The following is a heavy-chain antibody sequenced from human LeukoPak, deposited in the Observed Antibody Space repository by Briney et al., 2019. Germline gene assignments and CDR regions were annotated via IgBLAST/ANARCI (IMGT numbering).Heavy chain of an antibody. Sequence: GGSLRLSCAASGFTVSNNYMSWVRRAAGKGLEWVALIYSAGGTYFADSVKGRFTISRDNSKNTLHLQMNSLRAEDTAVYYCVRNSGELGAWGQGTLVTVSS. D-gene: IGHD2-21*01. J-gene: IGHJ5*02. V-gene: IGHV3-53*01. CDR1: GFTVSNNY. CDR2: IYSAGGT. CDR3: VRNSGELGA.